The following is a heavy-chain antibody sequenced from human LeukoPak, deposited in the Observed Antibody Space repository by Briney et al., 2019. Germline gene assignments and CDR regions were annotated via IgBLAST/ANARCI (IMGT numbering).Heavy chain of an antibody. D-gene: IGHD3-16*01. CDR1: GGSISSGSYY. V-gene: IGHV4-61*02. CDR2: IYTSGST. CDR3: AHTIAYPYYFDY. J-gene: IGHJ4*02. Sequence: SETLSLTCTVSGGSISSGSYYWSWIRQPAGKGLEWIGRIYTSGSTNYNPSLKSRVTISVDTSKNQFSLKLSSVTAADTAVYYCAHTIAYPYYFDYWGQGTLVTVSS.